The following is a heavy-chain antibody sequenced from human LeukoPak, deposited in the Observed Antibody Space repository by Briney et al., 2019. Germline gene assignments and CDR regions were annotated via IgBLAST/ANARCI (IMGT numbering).Heavy chain of an antibody. Sequence: ASVTVSFKASGYTLTIYGISWVRQAPGQGLEGMGWINPNSDVKSYAQKFQGRVTFTRDTSINTAYMELSRLRSDDTAVYYCARATSGNFPNAFDIWGQGTLVTVSS. CDR3: ARATSGNFPNAFDI. CDR1: GYTLTIYG. D-gene: IGHD1-26*01. J-gene: IGHJ3*02. V-gene: IGHV1-2*02. CDR2: INPNSDVK.